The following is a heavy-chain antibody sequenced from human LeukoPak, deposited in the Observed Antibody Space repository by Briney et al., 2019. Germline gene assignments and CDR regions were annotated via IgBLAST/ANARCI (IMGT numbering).Heavy chain of an antibody. CDR3: AIMHGYYDGSGYWVQ. J-gene: IGHJ1*01. V-gene: IGHV3-23*01. CDR2: ITPNADRT. CDR1: GFTFGSYG. D-gene: IGHD3-22*01. Sequence: GGSLRLSCAASGFTFGSYGMSWVRQAPGQGLEWVSFITPNADRTSYADSVEGRFTISRDNPRNTLYMQMNSLRDEDTALYYCAIMHGYYDGSGYWVQWGQGTLVTVSS.